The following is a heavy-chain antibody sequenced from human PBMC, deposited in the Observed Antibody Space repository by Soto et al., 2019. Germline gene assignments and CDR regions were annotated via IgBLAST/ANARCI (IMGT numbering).Heavy chain of an antibody. V-gene: IGHV3-7*01. Sequence: EVQGVESGGGLVQPGGSLRLSCAVSGFTFSNYWMTWVRQAPGKGLEWVAYMNQDGSQIYYVDSLRGRFTISRDNAKNSLYLQMNRLRVDDTAVYYCARDRGPNTPDYWGQGTRVTVCS. CDR3: ARDRGPNTPDY. CDR1: GFTFSNYW. J-gene: IGHJ4*02. D-gene: IGHD2-2*02. CDR2: MNQDGSQI.